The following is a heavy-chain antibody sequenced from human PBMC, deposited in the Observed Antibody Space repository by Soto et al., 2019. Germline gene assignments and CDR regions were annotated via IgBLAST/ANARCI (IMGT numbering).Heavy chain of an antibody. Sequence: QVQLVQSGAEVKKPGSSVKLSCKASGGTISSHAISWVRQAPGQGLEWMGGIIPILGTTNYAQKFQGRVMITADESMSTVYMELSSLRFEDTAVHYCARDRRPYDNGMDVWGQGTTVTVS. CDR2: IIPILGTT. V-gene: IGHV1-69*01. J-gene: IGHJ6*02. CDR1: GGTISSHA. CDR3: ARDRRPYDNGMDV.